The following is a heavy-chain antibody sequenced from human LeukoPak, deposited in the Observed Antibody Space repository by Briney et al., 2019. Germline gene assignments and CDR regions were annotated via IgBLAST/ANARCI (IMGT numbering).Heavy chain of an antibody. CDR3: AREREGLGYRSSTSCYTNWFDP. CDR1: GGTFSSYA. CDR2: IIPIFGTA. Sequence: GASVKVSCKASGGTFSSYAISWVRQAPGQGLEWMGGIIPIFGTANYAQKFQGRVTITTDESTSTAYMELSSLRSEDTAVYYCAREREGLGYRSSTSCYTNWFDPWGQGTLVTVSS. D-gene: IGHD2-2*02. V-gene: IGHV1-69*05. J-gene: IGHJ5*02.